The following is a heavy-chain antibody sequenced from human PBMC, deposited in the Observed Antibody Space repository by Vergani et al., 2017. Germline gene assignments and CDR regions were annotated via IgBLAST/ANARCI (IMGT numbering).Heavy chain of an antibody. D-gene: IGHD2-21*01. CDR2: IVRSGTT. J-gene: IGHJ4*02. CDR3: ARENVVIARIFDF. CDR1: GDSLSSSDHY. V-gene: IGHV4-31*03. Sequence: QVQLQESGPGLVKPSQTLSLTCTVSGDSLSSSDHYWSWIRQRSDKGLEWVGHIVRSGTTYYNPSLKSRLIMSVDTSKNQFSLKLTSATAADTAMYYCARENVVIARIFDFWGQGTLVTVSS.